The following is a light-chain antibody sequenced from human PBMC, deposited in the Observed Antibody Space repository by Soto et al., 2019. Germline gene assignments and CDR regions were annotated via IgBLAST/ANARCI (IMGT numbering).Light chain of an antibody. Sequence: EIVLTQSPGTLALSPGERATLSCRASQSVASRNLDWYQQKSGQAPRLLIYGASSRAIHTPDRFSGSGSGTDFTLTISGLEPEDFAVYYCQHFGNSRWTFGQGTKV. CDR1: QSVASRN. V-gene: IGKV3-20*01. CDR2: GAS. CDR3: QHFGNSRWT. J-gene: IGKJ1*01.